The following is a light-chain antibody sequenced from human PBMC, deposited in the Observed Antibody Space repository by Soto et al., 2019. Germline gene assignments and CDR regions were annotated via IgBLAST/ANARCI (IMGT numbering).Light chain of an antibody. CDR1: RSISNW. J-gene: IGKJ1*01. CDR2: DAS. Sequence: DIQMTQSPSTLSASVGDRVTITCRASRSISNWLAWYQQQPGKAPKLLIYDASSLESGVPSRFSGSGSGTEFTLTISSLQPEDFATYYCQQYNSYSTFGQGTKVDI. V-gene: IGKV1-5*01. CDR3: QQYNSYST.